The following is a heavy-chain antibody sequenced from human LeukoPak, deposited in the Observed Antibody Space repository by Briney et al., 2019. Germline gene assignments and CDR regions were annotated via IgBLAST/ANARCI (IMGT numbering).Heavy chain of an antibody. D-gene: IGHD3-10*01. J-gene: IGHJ6*04. V-gene: IGHV3-74*01. CDR1: GFTFSSYW. Sequence: GGSLRLSCAASGFTFSSYWMHWVRQAPGKGLVWVSRINSDGSSTSYADSVKGRFTISRDNAKNTLYLQMNSLRAEDTAVYYCASNGYGSGSPPIYYYYGMDVWGKGTTVTVSS. CDR3: ASNGYGSGSPPIYYYYGMDV. CDR2: INSDGSST.